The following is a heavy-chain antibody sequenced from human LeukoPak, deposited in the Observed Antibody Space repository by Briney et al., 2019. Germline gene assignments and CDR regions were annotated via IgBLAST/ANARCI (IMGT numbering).Heavy chain of an antibody. J-gene: IGHJ5*02. D-gene: IGHD4-17*01. CDR1: GGTFSSYA. V-gene: IGHV1-69*04. Sequence: SVKVSCKASGGTFSSYAISWVRQAPGQGLEWMGRIIPILGIANYAQKFQGRVTITADKSTSTAYMELSSLRSEDTAVYYCARASDDYGDYELDPWGQGTLVTVSS. CDR3: ARASDDYGDYELDP. CDR2: IIPILGIA.